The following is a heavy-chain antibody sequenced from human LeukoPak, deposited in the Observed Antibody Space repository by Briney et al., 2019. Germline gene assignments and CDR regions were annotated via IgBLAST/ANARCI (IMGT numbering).Heavy chain of an antibody. CDR2: INPSGGST. CDR1: GYTFTSYY. CDR3: ATAYDMIDY. Sequence: ASVKVSCKASGYTFTSYYMHWVRQAPGQGLEWMGIINPSGGSTSYAQEFQGRIAMTRDTSTSTVYMVLSSLRSEDTAVYYCATAYDMIDYWGQGTLVTVSS. V-gene: IGHV1-46*01. D-gene: IGHD3-9*01. J-gene: IGHJ4*02.